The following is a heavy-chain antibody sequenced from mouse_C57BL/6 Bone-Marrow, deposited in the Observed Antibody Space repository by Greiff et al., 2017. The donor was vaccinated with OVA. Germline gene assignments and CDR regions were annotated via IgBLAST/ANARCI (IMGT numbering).Heavy chain of an antibody. Sequence: QVQLQQPGAELVKPGASVKLSCKASGYTFTSYWMQWVKQRPGQGLEWIGEIDPSDSYTNYNQKFKGKATLTVDTSSSTAYMQLSSLTSEDSAVYYCARGDYVYTWFAYWGEGALFTVSA. D-gene: IGHD1-1*02. V-gene: IGHV1-50*01. CDR3: ARGDYVYTWFAY. CDR2: IDPSDSYT. CDR1: GYTFTSYW. J-gene: IGHJ3*01.